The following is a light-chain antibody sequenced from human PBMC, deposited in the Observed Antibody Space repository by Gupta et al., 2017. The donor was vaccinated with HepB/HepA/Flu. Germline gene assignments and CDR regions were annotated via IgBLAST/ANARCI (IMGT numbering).Light chain of an antibody. Sequence: IVMTQSPLCLPVTPGEPASISCRSSQSLLHSNGYNYLDWYLQKPGQSPQLLIYLGSNRASGVPDRFSGSGSGTDFTLKISRVEAEDVGVYYCMQALQTPFTFGQGTKVEIK. J-gene: IGKJ2*01. CDR1: QSLLHSNGYNY. CDR2: LGS. V-gene: IGKV2-28*01. CDR3: MQALQTPFT.